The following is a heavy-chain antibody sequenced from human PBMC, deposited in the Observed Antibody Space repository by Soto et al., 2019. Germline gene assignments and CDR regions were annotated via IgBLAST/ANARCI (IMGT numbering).Heavy chain of an antibody. CDR1: GGYISSYY. D-gene: IGHD3-10*01. J-gene: IGHJ4*02. V-gene: IGHV4-59*08. Sequence: SETLSVTCTVSGGYISSYYLTWIRQPPGKGLEWIGFMYNSGSTHYNPSLKSRVTISLDTSKNQFSLNLRSVTAADTAVYYCASMGYHYGSGSYPLDYWGQGTLVTVSS. CDR2: MYNSGST. CDR3: ASMGYHYGSGSYPLDY.